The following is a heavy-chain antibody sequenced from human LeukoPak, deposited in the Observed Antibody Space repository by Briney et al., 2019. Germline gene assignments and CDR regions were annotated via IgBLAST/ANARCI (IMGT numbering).Heavy chain of an antibody. Sequence: PGGSLRLSCAASGFTFSSYSMNWVRQAPGKGLEWVSSISSSSSYIYYADSVKGRFTISRDNAKNSLYLQMNSLRAEDTAVYYCARVGIAVADLNWFDPWGQGTLATVSS. J-gene: IGHJ5*02. D-gene: IGHD6-19*01. CDR1: GFTFSSYS. CDR3: ARVGIAVADLNWFDP. CDR2: ISSSSSYI. V-gene: IGHV3-21*01.